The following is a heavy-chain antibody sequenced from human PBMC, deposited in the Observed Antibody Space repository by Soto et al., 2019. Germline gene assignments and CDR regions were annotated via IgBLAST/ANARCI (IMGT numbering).Heavy chain of an antibody. CDR1: GFTFSSYA. Sequence: EVQLVESGGGLVQPGGSLRLSCAASGFTFSSYAMHWVRQAPGKGLEYVSAFSSNGGSRYYAPSVKGRFTISRDNSKNPLYLQMGSLVAQDMAVYYCAGDSGYCSSTSCTFDYWGQGTLVTVSS. CDR3: AGDSGYCSSTSCTFDY. J-gene: IGHJ4*02. V-gene: IGHV3-64*01. CDR2: FSSNGGSR. D-gene: IGHD2-2*01.